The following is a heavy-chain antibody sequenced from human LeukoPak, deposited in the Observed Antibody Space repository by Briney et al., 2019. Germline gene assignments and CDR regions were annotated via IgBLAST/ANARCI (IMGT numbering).Heavy chain of an antibody. V-gene: IGHV3-48*03. CDR2: IGFTDSPI. J-gene: IGHJ3*02. D-gene: IGHD4-23*01. CDR1: EFTFRSYE. CDR3: ARVGGLFGGNPYDAFDM. Sequence: GGSLRLSCTASEFTFRSYEMNWVRQAPGKGLEWVSYIGFTDSPIYYADSVKGRFTISRDNAKNSLYLQMNSLRAEDTAVYYCARVGGLFGGNPYDAFDMWGQGTMVTVSS.